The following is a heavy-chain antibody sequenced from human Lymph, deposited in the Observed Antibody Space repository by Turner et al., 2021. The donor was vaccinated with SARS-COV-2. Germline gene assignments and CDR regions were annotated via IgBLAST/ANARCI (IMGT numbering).Heavy chain of an antibody. CDR3: ARDIPTTADYFDY. CDR1: GFTFSTYS. V-gene: IGHV3-21*01. J-gene: IGHJ4*02. Sequence: EVQLVESGGGLVKPGGSLRLSCAASGFTFSTYSMNWVRQAPGKGLEWISSISSSSSYIYYADSVKCRFTISRDDAKNSLYLQMNSLRAEDTAVYDCARDIPTTADYFDYWGQGTLVTVSS. CDR2: ISSSSSYI. D-gene: IGHD4-17*01.